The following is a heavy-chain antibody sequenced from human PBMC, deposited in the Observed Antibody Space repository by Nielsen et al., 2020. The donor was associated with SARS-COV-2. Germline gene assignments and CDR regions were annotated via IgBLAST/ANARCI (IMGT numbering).Heavy chain of an antibody. D-gene: IGHD1-1*01. CDR1: GGAFSNFA. J-gene: IGHJ5*02. CDR2: IIPTLGAA. V-gene: IGHV1-69*13. CDR3: ASDGNTDGWNVTVS. Sequence: SVKVSCKASGGAFSNFAITWVRQAPGQGLEWMGGIIPTLGAANSAQKFQGRVTIAADASTTTAYMELSSLRSEDTAIYYCASDGNTDGWNVTVSWGQGTLVAVSS.